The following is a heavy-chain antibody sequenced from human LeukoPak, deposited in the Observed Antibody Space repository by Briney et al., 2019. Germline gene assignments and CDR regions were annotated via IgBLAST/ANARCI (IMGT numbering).Heavy chain of an antibody. CDR1: GGSISSSNC. V-gene: IGHV4-4*02. CDR3: ARKRIVATIQMFDY. CDR2: IYHSGST. Sequence: SETLSLTCAVSGGSISSSNCWSWVRQPPGKGLEWIGEIYHSGSTNYNPSLKSRVTISVDKSKNQFSLKLSSVTAADTAVYYCARKRIVATIQMFDYWGQGTLVTVSS. D-gene: IGHD5-12*01. J-gene: IGHJ4*02.